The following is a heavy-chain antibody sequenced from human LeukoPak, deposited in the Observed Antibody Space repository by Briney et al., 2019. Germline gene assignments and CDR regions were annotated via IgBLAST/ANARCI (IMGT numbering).Heavy chain of an antibody. D-gene: IGHD3-22*01. CDR3: ARMLSGVYYYYDSSGLFDY. CDR2: SYYSGST. Sequence: PSETLSLTCTVSGGSISSYYWSWIRQPPGKGLEWIGYSYYSGSTNYNPSLKSRVTISVYTSKNQFSLKLSSVTAADTAVYYCARMLSGVYYYYDSSGLFDYWGQGTLVTVSS. V-gene: IGHV4-59*01. J-gene: IGHJ4*02. CDR1: GGSISSYY.